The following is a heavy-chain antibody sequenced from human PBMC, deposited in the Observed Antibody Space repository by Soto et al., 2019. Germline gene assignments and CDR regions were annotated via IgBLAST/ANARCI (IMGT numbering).Heavy chain of an antibody. CDR3: ATSNWFDP. Sequence: QLQLQESGPGLVKPSETLSLTCTVSGGSISSRGYYWGWIRQPPGKGLEWIGPIYYSGSTYYNPSLKSRVNISVATSKYHVSLKLTSVTAADTAVYYCATSNWFDPWGQGTLVTVSS. V-gene: IGHV4-39*01. CDR1: GGSISSRGYY. CDR2: IYYSGST. J-gene: IGHJ5*02.